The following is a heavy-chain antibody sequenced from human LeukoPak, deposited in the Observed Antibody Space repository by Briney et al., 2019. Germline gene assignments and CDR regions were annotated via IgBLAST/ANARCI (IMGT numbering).Heavy chain of an antibody. D-gene: IGHD2-15*01. CDR2: IYYSGST. J-gene: IGHJ4*02. CDR3: ARRRHLGGYFDY. Sequence: SETLSLTCTVSGGSISSGDYYWSWIRQPPGKGLEWIGYIYYSGSTYYNPSLKSRVTISVDTSKNQYSLKLSSVTAADTAVYYCARRRHLGGYFDYWGQGTLVTVSS. CDR1: GGSISSGDYY. V-gene: IGHV4-30-4*08.